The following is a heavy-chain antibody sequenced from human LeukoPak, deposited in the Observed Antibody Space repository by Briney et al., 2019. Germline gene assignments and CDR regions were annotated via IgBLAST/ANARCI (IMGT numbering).Heavy chain of an antibody. CDR2: INHGGST. Sequence: SETLSLTCAVYGGSFSGYYWSWIRQPPGKGLEWMGEINHGGSTHYNPSLKTRVTISVDTSKNQFSLKLSSVTAADTAVYNCATTSGWPVDAFDIWGQGTMVTVSS. CDR1: GGSFSGYY. V-gene: IGHV4-34*01. CDR3: ATTSGWPVDAFDI. J-gene: IGHJ3*02. D-gene: IGHD6-19*01.